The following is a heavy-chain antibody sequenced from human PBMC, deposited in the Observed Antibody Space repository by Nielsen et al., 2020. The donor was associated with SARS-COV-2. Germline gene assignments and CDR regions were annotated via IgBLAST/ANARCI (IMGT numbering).Heavy chain of an antibody. Sequence: GGSLRLSCAASGFTFSSYSMNWVRQAPGKGLEWVSYISSSSSTIYYADSVKGRFTISRDNAKNSLYLQMNSLRDEDTAVYYCARVRTGIAAAGNDYWGQGTLVTVSS. CDR2: ISSSSSTI. V-gene: IGHV3-48*02. J-gene: IGHJ4*02. CDR1: GFTFSSYS. D-gene: IGHD6-13*01. CDR3: ARVRTGIAAAGNDY.